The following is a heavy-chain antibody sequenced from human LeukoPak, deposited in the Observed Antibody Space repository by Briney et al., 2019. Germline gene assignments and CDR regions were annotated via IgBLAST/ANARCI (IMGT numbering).Heavy chain of an antibody. CDR1: GFTFSSYA. D-gene: IGHD1-14*01. CDR3: AKGGTGRTYYFDY. V-gene: IGHV3-23*01. CDR2: ISGSGGST. J-gene: IGHJ4*02. Sequence: GGSLRLSCAASGFTFSSYAMSWVRQAPGKELEWVSAISGSGGSTYYADSVKGRFTISRDNSKNTLYLQMNSLRAEDTAVYYCAKGGTGRTYYFDYWGQGTLVTVSS.